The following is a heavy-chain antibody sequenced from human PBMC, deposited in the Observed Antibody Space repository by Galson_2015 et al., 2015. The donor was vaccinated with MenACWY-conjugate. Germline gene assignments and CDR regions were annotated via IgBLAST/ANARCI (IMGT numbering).Heavy chain of an antibody. CDR1: GFTVSSNY. Sequence: SLRLSCAASGFTVSSNYMSWVRQSPEKGLEWGSIIYSGGNTYYADSVKGRFTISRDNSKNTVYLQMNTLGAEDTAVYYCARVSVAVASDAFDIWGQGTMVTVSS. J-gene: IGHJ3*02. V-gene: IGHV3-53*01. D-gene: IGHD6-19*01. CDR2: IYSGGNT. CDR3: ARVSVAVASDAFDI.